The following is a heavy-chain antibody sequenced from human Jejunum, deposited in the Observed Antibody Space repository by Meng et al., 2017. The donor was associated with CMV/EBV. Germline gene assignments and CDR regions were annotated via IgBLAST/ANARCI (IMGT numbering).Heavy chain of an antibody. J-gene: IGHJ4*02. Sequence: QVQLVGPGGGVVQPGRSLRLSCTASGFTFSAHAMHWVRQAPGKGLEWVAVISDDGSNEYYADSVKGRFTISRDNSKNTLYLQMNSLRAADTAVYYCARQPGSLAYWGQGTLVTVSS. V-gene: IGHV3-30-3*01. CDR1: GFTFSAHA. CDR3: ARQPGSLAY. CDR2: ISDDGSNE.